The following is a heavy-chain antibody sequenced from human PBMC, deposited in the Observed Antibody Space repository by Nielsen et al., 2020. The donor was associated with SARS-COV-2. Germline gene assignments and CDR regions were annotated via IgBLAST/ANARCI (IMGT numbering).Heavy chain of an antibody. CDR2: ISGSGGST. CDR3: AKSVEAYASYYYGLDV. Sequence: GGSLRLSCAASGFTFSSYAMSWVRQAPGKGLEWVSAISGSGGSTYYADSVKGRFTISRDNSKNTLYLQMYSLRAEDTAVYYCAKSVEAYASYYYGLDVWGQGTTVTVSS. D-gene: IGHD2-2*01. J-gene: IGHJ6*02. V-gene: IGHV3-23*01. CDR1: GFTFSSYA.